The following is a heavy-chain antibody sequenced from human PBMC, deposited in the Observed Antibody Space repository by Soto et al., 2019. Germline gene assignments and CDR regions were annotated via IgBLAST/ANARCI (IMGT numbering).Heavy chain of an antibody. CDR3: AKDQSYVDTQPMDV. J-gene: IGHJ6*02. V-gene: IGHV3-30*18. Sequence: GSLRLSCAASGFTFSSYGMHWVRQAPGKGLEWVAVISYDGSNKYYADSVKGRFTISRDNSKNTLYLQMNSLRAEDTAVYYCAKDQSYVDTQPMDVWGQGTTVTVSS. D-gene: IGHD5-18*01. CDR1: GFTFSSYG. CDR2: ISYDGSNK.